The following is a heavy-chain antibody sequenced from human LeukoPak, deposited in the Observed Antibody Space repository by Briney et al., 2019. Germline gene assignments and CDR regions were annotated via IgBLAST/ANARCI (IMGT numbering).Heavy chain of an antibody. D-gene: IGHD2-2*01. V-gene: IGHV4-61*02. CDR3: AGRGSSSGTFDI. CDR1: GGSITNLNYY. CDR2: IYTSGGT. J-gene: IGHJ3*02. Sequence: SETLSLTCTVSGGSITNLNYYWTWIRQPAGKRLEWIGRIYTSGGTNYNPSLKSRVTMSVDKSKNQISLNLASLTAADTALYYCAGRGSSSGTFDIWGPGTFVTVSS.